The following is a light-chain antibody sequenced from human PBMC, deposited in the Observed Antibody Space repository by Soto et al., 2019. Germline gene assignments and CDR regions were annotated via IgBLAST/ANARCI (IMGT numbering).Light chain of an antibody. CDR3: QSYDSSLSGYV. J-gene: IGLJ1*01. CDR2: EVS. CDR1: SSDVGGYNY. Sequence: QSVLTQPPSASGSPGQSVTISCTGTSSDVGGYNYVSWYQQHPGKAPKLMIYEVSKRPSGVPDRFSGSKSGTSASLAITGLQAEDEADYYCQSYDSSLSGYVLGTGTRSP. V-gene: IGLV2-8*01.